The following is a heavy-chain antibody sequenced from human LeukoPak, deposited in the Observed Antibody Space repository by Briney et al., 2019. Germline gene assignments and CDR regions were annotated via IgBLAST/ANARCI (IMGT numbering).Heavy chain of an antibody. CDR1: GFTFGDYA. Sequence: GGSLRLSCTASGFTFGDYAMSWVRQAPGKGLEWVSFIRSKAYGGTTEYAASVKGRFTISRDDSKSIAYLQMNSLQTEDTAVYYCTRVSLVAASVFFDYWGQGTLVTVSS. CDR3: TRVSLVAASVFFDY. V-gene: IGHV3-49*04. D-gene: IGHD2-15*01. CDR2: IRSKAYGGTT. J-gene: IGHJ4*02.